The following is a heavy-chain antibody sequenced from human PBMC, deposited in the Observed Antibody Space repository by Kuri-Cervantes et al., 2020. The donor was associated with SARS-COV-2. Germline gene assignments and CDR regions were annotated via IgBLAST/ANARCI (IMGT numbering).Heavy chain of an antibody. CDR2: ISYDGSNK. J-gene: IGHJ4*02. CDR1: GFTFSSYA. D-gene: IGHD6-13*01. Sequence: GGSLRLSCAASGFTFSSYAMHWVRQAPGKGLEWVAVISYDGSNKYYADSVKGRFTISRDNSKNTLYLQMNSLRAEDTAVYYCARHRVATERSSWYEQSNQNPQWIDYWGQGTLVTVSS. V-gene: IGHV3-30-3*01. CDR3: ARHRVATERSSWYEQSNQNPQWIDY.